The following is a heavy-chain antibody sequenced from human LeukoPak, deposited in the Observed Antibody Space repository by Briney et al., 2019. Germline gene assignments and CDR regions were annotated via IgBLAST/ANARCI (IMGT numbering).Heavy chain of an antibody. V-gene: IGHV4-34*01. D-gene: IGHD3-22*01. Sequence: SETLSLTCAVYGGSFSGYYWSWIRQPPGKGLEWIGEINHSGSTNYNPSPKSRVTISVDTSKNQFSLKLSSVTAADTAVYYCARGYYYDSSGYSDPFDYWGQGTLVTVSS. J-gene: IGHJ4*02. CDR1: GGSFSGYY. CDR2: INHSGST. CDR3: ARGYYYDSSGYSDPFDY.